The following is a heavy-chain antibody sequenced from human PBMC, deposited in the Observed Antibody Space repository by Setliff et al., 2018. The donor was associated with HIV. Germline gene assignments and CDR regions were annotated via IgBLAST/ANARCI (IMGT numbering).Heavy chain of an antibody. CDR3: ARHRDGGTYPLDY. D-gene: IGHD1-26*01. CDR1: GGSISRGSYY. J-gene: IGHJ4*02. CDR2: IYTNGNT. Sequence: SETLSLTCTVSGGSISRGSYYWSWIRQPAGNGLEWIGRIYTNGNTRYNPSLKSRVTISLDTSKNRFSLQLTSVTAADTAVYYCARHRDGGTYPLDYWGQGTLVTVSS. V-gene: IGHV4-61*02.